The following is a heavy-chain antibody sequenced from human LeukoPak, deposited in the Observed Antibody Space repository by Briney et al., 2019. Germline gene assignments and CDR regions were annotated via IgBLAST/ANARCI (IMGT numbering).Heavy chain of an antibody. CDR2: INPSGGST. CDR1: GGTFSSYA. Sequence: ASVKVSCKASGGTFSSYAISWVRQAPGQGLEWMGIINPSGGSTSYAQKFQGRVTMTRDTSTSTVYMELSSLRSEDTAVYYCARDMGNDTPDYWGQGTLVTVSS. J-gene: IGHJ4*02. V-gene: IGHV1-46*01. CDR3: ARDMGNDTPDY. D-gene: IGHD1-1*01.